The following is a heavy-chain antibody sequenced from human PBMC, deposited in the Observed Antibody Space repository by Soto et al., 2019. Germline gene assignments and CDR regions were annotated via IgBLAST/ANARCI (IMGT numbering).Heavy chain of an antibody. CDR3: ARETPTTVIHYGMDV. CDR2: IYYSGST. CDR1: GGSISSGDYY. Sequence: QVQLQESGPGLVKPSQTLSLTCTVSGGSISSGDYYWSWIRQPPGKGLEWIGYIYYSGSTYYNPSLKSRVTISVDTSKNQFSLKLSSVTAADTAVYYCARETPTTVIHYGMDVWGQGTTVTVSS. D-gene: IGHD4-17*01. V-gene: IGHV4-30-4*01. J-gene: IGHJ6*02.